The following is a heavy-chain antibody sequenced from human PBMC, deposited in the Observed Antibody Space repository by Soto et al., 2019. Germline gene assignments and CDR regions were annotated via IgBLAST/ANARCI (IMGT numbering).Heavy chain of an antibody. CDR1: GFTFSSYA. V-gene: IGHV3-23*01. CDR3: AKAMEQWLVRTPVY. D-gene: IGHD6-19*01. J-gene: IGHJ4*02. Sequence: EVQLLESGGGLVQPGGSLRLSCAASGFTFSSYAMSWVRQAPGKGLEWVSAISGSGGSTYYADSVKGRFTISRDNSKNTLYLQMNSLGAEDTAVYYWAKAMEQWLVRTPVYWGQGTLVTVSS. CDR2: ISGSGGST.